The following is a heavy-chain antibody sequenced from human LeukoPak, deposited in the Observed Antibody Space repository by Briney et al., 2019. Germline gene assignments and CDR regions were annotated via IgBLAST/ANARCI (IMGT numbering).Heavy chain of an antibody. CDR2: IGTAGDT. J-gene: IGHJ4*02. Sequence: GGSLRLSCAASGFTFSSYDMHWVRHATGKGLEWVSAIGTAGDTYYPGSVKGRFTISRDNAKNSLFLQLDSLRAEDTAVYYCARGKYYFDYWGQGTLVTVSS. CDR1: GFTFSSYD. V-gene: IGHV3-13*04. CDR3: ARGKYYFDY.